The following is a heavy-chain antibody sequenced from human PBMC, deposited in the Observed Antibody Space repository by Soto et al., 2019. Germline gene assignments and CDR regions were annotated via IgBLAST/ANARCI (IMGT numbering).Heavy chain of an antibody. CDR2: IKQDGSEK. J-gene: IGHJ4*01. V-gene: IGHV3-7*04. CDR3: AWVAYNHGWIFDH. D-gene: IGHD6-19*01. CDR1: GFTFSNYW. Sequence: EVQLVESVGGLVQPGGSLGLSCAASGFTFSNYWMSWVRQAPGKGLEWVANIKQDGSEKYYVDSVEGRFTLSRDNAKNSLHLQMNSLRAEDTAIYFCAWVAYNHGWIFDHWGQGTLVTVSA.